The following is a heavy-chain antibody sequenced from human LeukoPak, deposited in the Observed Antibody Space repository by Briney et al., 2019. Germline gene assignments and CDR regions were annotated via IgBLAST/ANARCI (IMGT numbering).Heavy chain of an antibody. V-gene: IGHV3-53*01. D-gene: IGHD3-22*01. CDR3: ARVSSGYYFHFDY. CDR2: IYSDGST. J-gene: IGHJ4*02. CDR1: GFTVSNNY. Sequence: GGSLRLSCAASGFTVSNNYMSWVRQAPGKGLEWVSVIYSDGSTYHADSVKGRFTISRDNSKNTLYLQMNSLRAEDTAVYYCARVSSGYYFHFDYWGQGTLGTVSS.